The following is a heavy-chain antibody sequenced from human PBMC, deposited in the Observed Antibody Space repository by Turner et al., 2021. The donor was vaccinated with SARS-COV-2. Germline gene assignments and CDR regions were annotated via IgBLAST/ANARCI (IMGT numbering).Heavy chain of an antibody. D-gene: IGHD6-13*01. CDR3: ARLHTSSWYFDY. Sequence: EVQLLESGGGLVQPGGSLRLSGTASGFRFNRFGMGWVRQAPGKGLEWVSGIVNSGGETWNADSVKGRFTSSRDNAMNTLYLQMNSLRAEDTAVYYCARLHTSSWYFDYWGQGTLVTVSS. CDR1: GFRFNRFG. V-gene: IGHV3-23*01. J-gene: IGHJ4*02. CDR2: IVNSGGET.